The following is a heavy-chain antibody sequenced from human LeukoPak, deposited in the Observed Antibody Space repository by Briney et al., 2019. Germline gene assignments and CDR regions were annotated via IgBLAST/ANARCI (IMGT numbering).Heavy chain of an antibody. V-gene: IGHV3-53*01. D-gene: IGHD4-17*01. CDR2: IYSGGST. Sequence: GGSLRLSCAASGFTVSSNYMSWVRQAPGKGLEWVSVIYSGGSTDYADSVKGRFTISRDNSKNTLYLQMNSLRAEDTAVYYCARGVHGDYRWYFDLWGRGTLVTVSS. J-gene: IGHJ2*01. CDR1: GFTVSSNY. CDR3: ARGVHGDYRWYFDL.